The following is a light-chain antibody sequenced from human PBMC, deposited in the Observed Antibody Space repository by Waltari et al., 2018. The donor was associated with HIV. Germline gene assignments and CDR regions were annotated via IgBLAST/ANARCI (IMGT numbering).Light chain of an antibody. Sequence: DIQMTQSPSTLSASIGDRVTITCRASQSISTWLAWYQQKPGKAPKVLSYKASSLESGVPSRFSGSGSGTEFTLTISSLQPDDCATYYCQQYHTLGTFGQGTKVEIK. J-gene: IGKJ1*01. V-gene: IGKV1-5*03. CDR1: QSISTW. CDR2: KAS. CDR3: QQYHTLGT.